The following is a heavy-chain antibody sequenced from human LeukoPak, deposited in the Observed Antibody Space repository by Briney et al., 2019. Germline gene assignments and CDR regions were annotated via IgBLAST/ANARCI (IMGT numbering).Heavy chain of an antibody. Sequence: PSETLSLTCTVSGGSISSSSYYWGWLRQPPGKGLEWIGSIYFDGNTFYNPSLKSRITISLDMSNNQFSLKLNSVTATDTAVYYCAAVNGTFWIGYHYFEDWGEGPLVSVSS. V-gene: IGHV4-39*01. CDR3: AAVNGTFWIGYHYFED. CDR1: GGSISSSSYY. J-gene: IGHJ4*02. D-gene: IGHD3-3*01. CDR2: IYFDGNT.